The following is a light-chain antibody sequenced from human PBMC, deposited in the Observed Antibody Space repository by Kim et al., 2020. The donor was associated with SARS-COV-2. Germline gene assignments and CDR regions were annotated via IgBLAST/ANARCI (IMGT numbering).Light chain of an antibody. J-gene: IGKJ2*01. Sequence: VSPGERATLSCRASQSVRNNLAWYQPTPGQAPRLLIYGASTRATGIPARFSGSGSGTEFTLIISSLQSEDFAVYYCQQYNNWPPFTFGQGTKLQF. CDR3: QQYNNWPPFT. CDR1: QSVRNN. CDR2: GAS. V-gene: IGKV3-15*01.